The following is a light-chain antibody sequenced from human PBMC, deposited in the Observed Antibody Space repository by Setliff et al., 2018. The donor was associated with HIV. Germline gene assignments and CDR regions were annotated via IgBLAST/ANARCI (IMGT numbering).Light chain of an antibody. CDR3: NSYSRTTDYV. Sequence: QSALAQPASVSGSPGQSITISCTGVTSDIDGYDYITWYQQYPGKAPKLVIFEVSNRPSGVPDRFSGSKSGNTASLTISGLQSDDEADYYCNSYSRTTDYVFGTGTKV. V-gene: IGLV2-14*03. CDR2: EVS. J-gene: IGLJ1*01. CDR1: TSDIDGYDY.